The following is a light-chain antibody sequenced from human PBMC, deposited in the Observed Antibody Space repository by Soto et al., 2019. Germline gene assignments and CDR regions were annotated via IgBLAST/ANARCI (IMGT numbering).Light chain of an antibody. Sequence: EILMTQSPVTLSVSPGERATLSRRASQSVSSNVAWYQQKPGQAPRLLIYAVSTRATGIPARFSGSGSGTEFTLTINSLQSEDFAVYYCQQYNNWPPMWTFGQGTKV. J-gene: IGKJ1*01. CDR1: QSVSSN. CDR3: QQYNNWPPMWT. CDR2: AVS. V-gene: IGKV3-15*01.